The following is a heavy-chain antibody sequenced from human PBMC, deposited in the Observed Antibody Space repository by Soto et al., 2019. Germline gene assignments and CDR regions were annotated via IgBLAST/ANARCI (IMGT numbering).Heavy chain of an antibody. D-gene: IGHD4-17*01. Sequence: GGSLRLSCAASGGTFSGYWMHWVRRVPGKGLVWVSRIYGDGTTTTYADSVQGRFTISRDTGKNTVYLQMNSLRVDDTGVYFCARSCCGEQNWFDPWGQGTLVTVSS. V-gene: IGHV3-74*01. CDR3: ARSCCGEQNWFDP. CDR2: IYGDGTTT. J-gene: IGHJ5*02. CDR1: GGTFSGYW.